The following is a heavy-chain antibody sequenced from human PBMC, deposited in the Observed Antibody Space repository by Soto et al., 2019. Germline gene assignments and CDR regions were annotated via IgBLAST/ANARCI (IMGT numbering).Heavy chain of an antibody. V-gene: IGHV1-46*01. J-gene: IGHJ4*02. CDR2: INPSGGST. Sequence: ASVKVSCKASGYTFTYYYMHWVRQAPGQGLEWMGIINPSGGSTIYAQKFQGRVTMTRDTSTSTVYMELSSLRSEDKAVYYCARDGNWRLDYWGQGALVNVSS. CDR1: GYTFTYYY. CDR3: ARDGNWRLDY. D-gene: IGHD1-1*01.